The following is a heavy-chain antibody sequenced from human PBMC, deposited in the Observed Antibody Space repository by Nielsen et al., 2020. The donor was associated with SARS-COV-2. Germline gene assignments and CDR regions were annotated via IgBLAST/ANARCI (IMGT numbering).Heavy chain of an antibody. Sequence: GEFLKISCAASGFTFSSYGMHWVRQAPGKGLEWVAFIRYDGSNKYYADSVKGRFTISRDNSKNTLYLQMNSLRAEDTAVYYCAKDSVDTAPLDYWGQGTLVTVSS. V-gene: IGHV3-30*02. CDR1: GFTFSSYG. J-gene: IGHJ4*02. CDR3: AKDSVDTAPLDY. D-gene: IGHD5-18*01. CDR2: IRYDGSNK.